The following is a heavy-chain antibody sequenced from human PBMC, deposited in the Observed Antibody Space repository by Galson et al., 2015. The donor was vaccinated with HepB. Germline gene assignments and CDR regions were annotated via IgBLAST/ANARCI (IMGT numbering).Heavy chain of an antibody. CDR1: GYSFTSYW. CDR3: AVRYCSSTSCPYYYYGMDV. CDR2: IDPSDSYT. J-gene: IGHJ6*02. D-gene: IGHD2-2*01. V-gene: IGHV5-10-1*01. Sequence: SGAEVKKPGESLRISCKGSGYSFTSYWISWVRQMPGKGLEWMGRIDPSDSYTNYSPSFQGHVTISADKSISTAYLQWISLKASDTAMYYCAVRYCSSTSCPYYYYGMDVWGQGTTVTVSS.